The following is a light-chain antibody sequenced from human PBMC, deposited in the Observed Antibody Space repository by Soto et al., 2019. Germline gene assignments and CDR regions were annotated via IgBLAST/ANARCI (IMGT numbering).Light chain of an antibody. CDR1: QTVFNNY. V-gene: IGKV3-20*01. CDR3: QPYGSARALS. Sequence: EVVLTQSPGTLSLSPGERATLSCRASQTVFNNYLAWYQQKPGQAPWLLIYGASNRATGIPDRFSGSGSGTDFTLTITGLEPEDFGLYYCQPYGSARALSFGGGTKVEFK. CDR2: GAS. J-gene: IGKJ4*01.